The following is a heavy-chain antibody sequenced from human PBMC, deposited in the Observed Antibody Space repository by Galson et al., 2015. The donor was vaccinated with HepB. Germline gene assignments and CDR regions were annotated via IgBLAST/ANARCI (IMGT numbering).Heavy chain of an antibody. CDR2: IYPGDSDT. D-gene: IGHD2-15*01. CDR3: ARLPDPQDIVVVVAATGFDY. J-gene: IGHJ4*02. V-gene: IGHV5-51*03. Sequence: QSGAEVKKPGESLEISCKGSGYSFTSYWIGWVRQMPGKGLEWMGIIYPGDSDTRYSPSFQGQVTISADKSISTAYLQWSSLKASDTAMYYCARLPDPQDIVVVVAATGFDYWGQGTLVTVSS. CDR1: GYSFTSYW.